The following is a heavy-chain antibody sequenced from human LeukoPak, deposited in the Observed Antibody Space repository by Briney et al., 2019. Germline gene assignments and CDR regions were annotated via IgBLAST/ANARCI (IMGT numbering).Heavy chain of an antibody. CDR2: ISAYNGNT. CDR3: ARRYSGYDLGGNFDY. V-gene: IGHV1-18*01. CDR1: GFTFTTYG. Sequence: SVKVSCKASGFTFTTYGISWVRQAPGQGLEWMGWISAYNGNTNYAQKLQGRVTMTTDTSTSSAYMGLRSLRSDDTAVYYCARRYSGYDLGGNFDYWGQGTLVTVSS. J-gene: IGHJ4*02. D-gene: IGHD5-12*01.